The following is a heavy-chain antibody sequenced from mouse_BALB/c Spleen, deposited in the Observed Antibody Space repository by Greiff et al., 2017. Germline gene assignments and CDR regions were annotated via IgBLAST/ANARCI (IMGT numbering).Heavy chain of an antibody. Sequence: VQRVESGADLMKPGASVKISCKASGYTFSSYWIDWLKQRPGHGLEWIGEILPGSGSTNYNEKFKGKATFTADTSSNTAYMQLSSLTSEDSAVYYCARSHYGSSSLDYWGQGTTLTVSS. CDR2: ILPGSGST. CDR3: ARSHYGSSSLDY. D-gene: IGHD1-1*01. V-gene: IGHV1-9*01. J-gene: IGHJ2*01. CDR1: GYTFSSYW.